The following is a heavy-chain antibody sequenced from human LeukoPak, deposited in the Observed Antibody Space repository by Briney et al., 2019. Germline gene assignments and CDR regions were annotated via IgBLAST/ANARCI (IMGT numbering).Heavy chain of an antibody. J-gene: IGHJ4*02. CDR3: AGSSGYSYGYIDY. D-gene: IGHD5-18*01. CDR1: GFTFSDYY. V-gene: IGHV3-11*04. CDR2: ISSSGSTI. Sequence: GGSLRLSCAASGFTFSDYYMSWIRQAPGKGLEWVSYISSSGSTIYYADSVKGRFTISRDNAKHSLYLQMNSLRAEDTAVYYCAGSSGYSYGYIDYWGQGTLVTVSS.